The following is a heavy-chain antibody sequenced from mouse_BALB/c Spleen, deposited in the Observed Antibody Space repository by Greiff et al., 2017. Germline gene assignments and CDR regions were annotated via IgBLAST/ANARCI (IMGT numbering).Heavy chain of an antibody. CDR3: ARHYGSSYDY. Sequence: EVQGVESGGGLVKPGGSLKLSCAASGFTFSSYAMSWVRQTPEKRLEWVATISSGGSYTYYPDSVKGRFTISRDNAKNTLYLQMSSLRSEDTAMYYCARHYGSSYDYWGQGTLVTVSA. D-gene: IGHD1-1*01. CDR1: GFTFSSYA. J-gene: IGHJ3*01. CDR2: ISSGGSYT. V-gene: IGHV5-9-3*01.